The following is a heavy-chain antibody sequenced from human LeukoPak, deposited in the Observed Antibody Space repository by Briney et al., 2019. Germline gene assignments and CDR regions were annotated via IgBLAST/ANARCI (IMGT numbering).Heavy chain of an antibody. J-gene: IGHJ4*02. CDR1: GFTFSSYG. V-gene: IGHV3-30*18. Sequence: GGSLRLPCAASGFTFSSYGMHWVRQAPGKGLEWVAVISYDGSNKYYADSVKGRFTISRDNSKNTLYLQMNSLRAEDTAVYYCANEWELGSFDYWGQGTLVTVSS. D-gene: IGHD1-26*01. CDR2: ISYDGSNK. CDR3: ANEWELGSFDY.